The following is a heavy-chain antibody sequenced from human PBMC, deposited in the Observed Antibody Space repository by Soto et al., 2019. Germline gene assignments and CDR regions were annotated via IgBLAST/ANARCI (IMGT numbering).Heavy chain of an antibody. J-gene: IGHJ4*02. D-gene: IGHD3-10*01. CDR3: ARDLTMVRGVITPALDY. CDR2: IIPIFGTA. V-gene: IGHV1-69*13. Sequence: ASVKVSCKASGGTFSSYAISWVRQAPGQGLEWMGGIIPIFGTANYAQKFQGRVTITADESTSTAYMELSSLRSEDTAVYYCARDLTMVRGVITPALDYWGQGTLVTVSS. CDR1: GGTFSSYA.